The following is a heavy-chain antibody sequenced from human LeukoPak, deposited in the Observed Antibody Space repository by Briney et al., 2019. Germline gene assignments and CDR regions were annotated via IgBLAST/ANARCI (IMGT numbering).Heavy chain of an antibody. J-gene: IGHJ5*02. CDR1: GFSFNYYY. Sequence: GGSLKLSCAGSGFSFNYYYMNWVRQAPGKGLEWVSSISPKSDFIYYSDSVRGRFTISRDNAENSLYLQMNSLRAGDTAVYYCARADCSSSTCYLRRSWFDPWGQGTLVTVSS. CDR2: ISPKSDFI. CDR3: ARADCSSSTCYLRRSWFDP. D-gene: IGHD2-2*01. V-gene: IGHV3-21*01.